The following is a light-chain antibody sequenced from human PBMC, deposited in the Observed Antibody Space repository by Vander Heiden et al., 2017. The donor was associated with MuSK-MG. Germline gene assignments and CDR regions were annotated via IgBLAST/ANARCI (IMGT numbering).Light chain of an antibody. Sequence: SSVLPQSPSVSVPPGRTARITCGGTDIGSKSVHWYQLQPGQAPVMVVYDDTDRPSGVPERFSGSNSGNTATLTISRVEAGDEADYYCQVWDSSSDHYVFGTGTKLTVL. CDR3: QVWDSSSDHYV. V-gene: IGLV3-21*02. J-gene: IGLJ1*01. CDR1: DIGSKS. CDR2: DDT.